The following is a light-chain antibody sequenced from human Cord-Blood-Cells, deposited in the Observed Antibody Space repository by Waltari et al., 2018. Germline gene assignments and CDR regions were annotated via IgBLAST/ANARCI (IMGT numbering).Light chain of an antibody. CDR3: QQYYSTLT. J-gene: IGKJ4*01. CDR2: WAS. V-gene: IGKV4-1*01. Sequence: IVITQSPDSLAVSLGERATINCKSSQSVLYSSNNKNYLAWYQQKPGQPPKLLIYWASTRKSGVPERLSGSVSGTDFTLTIRSLQAEDVAVYHCQQYYSTLTFGGGTKVEIK. CDR1: QSVLYSSNNKNY.